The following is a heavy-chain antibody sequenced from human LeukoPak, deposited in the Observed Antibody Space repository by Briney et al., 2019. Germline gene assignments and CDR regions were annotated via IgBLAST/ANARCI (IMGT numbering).Heavy chain of an antibody. J-gene: IGHJ4*02. Sequence: PGGSLRLSCAASGVTFSSYGMHWVRQAPGKGLEWVAFIRYDGSNKYYADSVKGRFTISRDNSKNTLYLQMNSLRAEDTAVYYCAKDQIRLRFLEWLPYFDYWGQGTLVTVSS. CDR2: IRYDGSNK. V-gene: IGHV3-30*02. CDR1: GVTFSSYG. CDR3: AKDQIRLRFLEWLPYFDY. D-gene: IGHD3-3*01.